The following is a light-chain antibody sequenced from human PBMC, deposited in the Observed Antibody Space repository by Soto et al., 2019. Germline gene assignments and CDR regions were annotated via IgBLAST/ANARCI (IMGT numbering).Light chain of an antibody. CDR3: LRPLQTPRT. CDR1: QSLLHSNGYNN. Sequence: DTVMTQSPLSLHVTPGEPASISCRSSQSLLHSNGYNNLDWFLQKPGQSPQLLIYLGSTRPSGVPARFSGSGSGTDFRLNITIAAPEDVGVYYCLRPLQTPRTFGGGTKLEI. CDR2: LGS. V-gene: IGKV2-28*01. J-gene: IGKJ4*01.